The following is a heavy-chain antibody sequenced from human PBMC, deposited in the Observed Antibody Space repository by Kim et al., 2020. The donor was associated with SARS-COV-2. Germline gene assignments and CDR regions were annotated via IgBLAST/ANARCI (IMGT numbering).Heavy chain of an antibody. D-gene: IGHD1-26*01. Sequence: ITRYAQTFQGRVTMTRDTSIRTAYMELSSLRSEDTAVYYGARGVGAVGDYWGQGTLVTVSS. J-gene: IGHJ4*02. CDR3: ARGVGAVGDY. V-gene: IGHV1-8*01. CDR2: IT.